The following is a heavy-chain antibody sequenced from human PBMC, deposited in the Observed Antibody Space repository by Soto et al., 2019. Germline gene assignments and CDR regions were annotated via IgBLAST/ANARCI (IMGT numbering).Heavy chain of an antibody. CDR3: ARVVNHGDYDGFDP. V-gene: IGHV3-74*01. J-gene: IGHJ5*02. CDR2: INSDGSST. Sequence: PGGSLRLSCAASGFTFSSYWMHWVRQAPGKGLVWVSRINSDGSSTSYADSVKGRFTISRDNAKNTLYLQMNSLRAEDTAVYYCARVVNHGDYDGFDPWGQGTLVTVSS. D-gene: IGHD4-17*01. CDR1: GFTFSSYW.